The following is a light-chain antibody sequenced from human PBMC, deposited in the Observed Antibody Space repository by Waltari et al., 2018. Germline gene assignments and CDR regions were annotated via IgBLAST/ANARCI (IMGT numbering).Light chain of an antibody. J-gene: IGLJ3*02. Sequence: SVLTPPPAASGTPGQTVTIPCYGRSANIGGNVVAWYQQLPGMAPQLLISKKNQRPSGVPDRFSGSKSGTSASLAISGLRSDDEAEYYCAAWDDNLTGPLFGGGTKVTVL. V-gene: IGLV1-47*01. CDR2: KKN. CDR1: SANIGGNV. CDR3: AAWDDNLTGPL.